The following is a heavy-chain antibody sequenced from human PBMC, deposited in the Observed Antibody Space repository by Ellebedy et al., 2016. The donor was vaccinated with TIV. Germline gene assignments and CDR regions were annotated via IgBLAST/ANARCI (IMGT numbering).Heavy chain of an antibody. CDR1: GFTFSNYA. Sequence: GGSLRLSCAASGFTFSNYAMHWVRQAPGKGLEWVAVISYDGSNKYYADSVKGRFTISRDNSKNTLYLQMNSLRAEDTAVYFCAIDSRVTTSYYYYGMDVWGQGTTVTVSS. D-gene: IGHD4-17*01. CDR3: AIDSRVTTSYYYYGMDV. V-gene: IGHV3-30-3*01. J-gene: IGHJ6*02. CDR2: ISYDGSNK.